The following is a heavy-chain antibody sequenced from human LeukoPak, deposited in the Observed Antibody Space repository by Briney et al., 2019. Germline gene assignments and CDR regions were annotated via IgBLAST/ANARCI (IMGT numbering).Heavy chain of an antibody. CDR2: ISWNSGTI. V-gene: IGHV3-9*01. CDR1: GFTFDDYA. J-gene: IGHJ5*02. CDR3: AKKNIPQPGQRWFDR. D-gene: IGHD2/OR15-2a*01. Sequence: PGGSLRLSCAASGFTFDDYAMHWVRQAPGKGLEWVSGISWNSGTIGYADSVKGRFTISRDNAKNSLYLQMNSVRADDTAVYYCAKKNIPQPGQRWFDRWGQGTLVTVSS.